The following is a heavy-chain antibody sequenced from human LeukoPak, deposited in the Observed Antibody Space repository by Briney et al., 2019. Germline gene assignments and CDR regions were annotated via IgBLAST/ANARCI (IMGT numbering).Heavy chain of an antibody. CDR3: ARGAGIAAAGTFDY. CDR2: INHSGST. CDR1: GGSFSGYY. J-gene: IGHJ4*02. Sequence: SETLSLTCAVYGGSFSGYYWSWIRQPPGKGLEWIGEINHSGSTNYNPSLKSRVTISVDTSKNQFSLKLSSVTAADTAVYYCARGAGIAAAGTFDYWGQGTLVPVSS. D-gene: IGHD6-13*01. V-gene: IGHV4-34*01.